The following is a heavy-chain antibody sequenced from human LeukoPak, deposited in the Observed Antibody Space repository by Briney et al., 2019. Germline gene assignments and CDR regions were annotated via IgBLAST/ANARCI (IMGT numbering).Heavy chain of an antibody. Sequence: GGSLRLSCAASGFTFSSYGMHWVRQAPGKGLEWVAVIWYDGSNKYYADSVKGRFTISRDNSKNTLYLQMNSLRAEDTAVYYCAKEVRSYSALCDYWGQGTLVTVSS. CDR1: GFTFSSYG. J-gene: IGHJ4*02. V-gene: IGHV3-30*02. CDR2: IWYDGSNK. D-gene: IGHD3-10*01. CDR3: AKEVRSYSALCDY.